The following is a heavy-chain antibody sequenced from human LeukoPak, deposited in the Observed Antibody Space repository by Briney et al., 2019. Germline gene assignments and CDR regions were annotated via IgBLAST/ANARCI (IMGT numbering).Heavy chain of an antibody. D-gene: IGHD1-26*01. CDR3: ARASTPGRYNWFDP. V-gene: IGHV4-59*01. CDR2: IYHSGST. J-gene: IGHJ5*02. CDR1: GGSISSYY. Sequence: SETLSLTCTVSGGSISSYYWSWIRQPPGKGLEWIGNIYHSGSTNYNPSLKSRVTISLDTSKNQFSLKLSSVTAADTAVYYCARASTPGRYNWFDPWGQGTLVTVSS.